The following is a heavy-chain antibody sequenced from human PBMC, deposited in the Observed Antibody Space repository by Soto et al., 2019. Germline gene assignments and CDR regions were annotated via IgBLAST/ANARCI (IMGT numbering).Heavy chain of an antibody. V-gene: IGHV4-4*02. CDR1: GGSISSSNW. CDR2: IYHSGST. Sequence: QVQLQESGPGLVKPSGTLSLTCAVSGGSISSSNWWSWVRQPPGKGLEWIGEIYHSGSTNYNPSLRSRVTRSVDKSKNQFSLKLSSVTAADTAVYYWARGVLGTAIVSAEYFQHWGQGTLFTVSS. J-gene: IGHJ1*01. D-gene: IGHD5-18*01. CDR3: ARGVLGTAIVSAEYFQH.